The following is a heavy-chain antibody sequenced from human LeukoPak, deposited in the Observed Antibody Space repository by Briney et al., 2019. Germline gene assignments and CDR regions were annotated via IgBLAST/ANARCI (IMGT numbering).Heavy chain of an antibody. V-gene: IGHV4-34*01. D-gene: IGHD4-23*01. CDR2: INHSGSS. J-gene: IGHJ5*02. Sequence: SETLSLTCAVYGGSFNDYYWSWIRQTPGKGLEWIGEINHSGSSNYNPSLKSRLSISVDMSKKQISLRLASVTAADTAVYYCARGRFQRRFMATPFDPWGQGTLVTVPS. CDR3: ARGRFQRRFMATPFDP. CDR1: GGSFNDYY.